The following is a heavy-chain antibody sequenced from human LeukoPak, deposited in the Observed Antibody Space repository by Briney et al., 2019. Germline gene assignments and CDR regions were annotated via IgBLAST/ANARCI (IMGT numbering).Heavy chain of an antibody. CDR3: ARDGGYYDILTG. CDR2: ISSSSSTI. D-gene: IGHD3-9*01. J-gene: IGHJ4*02. V-gene: IGHV3-48*04. CDR1: GSIFTTYG. Sequence: PGGSLRLSCATTGSIFTTYGIHWVRQAPGKGLEWVSYISSSSSTIYYADSVKGRFTISRDNAKNSLYLQMNSLRAEDTAVYYCARDGGYYDILTGWGQGTLVTVSS.